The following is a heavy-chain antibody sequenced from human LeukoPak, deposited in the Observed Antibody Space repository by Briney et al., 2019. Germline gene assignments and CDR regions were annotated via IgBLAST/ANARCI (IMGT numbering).Heavy chain of an antibody. CDR2: IRSKAYGGTT. Sequence: GGSLRLSCTASGFTFGDCAMSWVRQAPGKGLEWVGFIRSKAYGGTTEYAASVKGRFTISRDDSKSIAYLRMNSLKTEDTAVYYCTRGGVRSADSSGYSYAFDIWGQGTMVTVSS. J-gene: IGHJ3*02. V-gene: IGHV3-49*04. D-gene: IGHD3-22*01. CDR3: TRGGVRSADSSGYSYAFDI. CDR1: GFTFGDCA.